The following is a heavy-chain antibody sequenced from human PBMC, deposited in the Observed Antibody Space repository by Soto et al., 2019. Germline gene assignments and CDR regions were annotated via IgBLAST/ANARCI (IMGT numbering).Heavy chain of an antibody. V-gene: IGHV3-23*01. J-gene: IGHJ4*02. CDR3: AKMEGMDPWAYSFDY. CDR2: IYGGGNGP. CDR1: GFTFSDFA. D-gene: IGHD2-2*03. Sequence: VQVLESGGGLVQPGGSLRLSCAATGFTFSDFAMSWVRQAPGKGLEWVSRIYGGGNGPHYADSVKGRVTISRDNSKNTLYLQMNSPRAEDTAVYYCAKMEGMDPWAYSFDYWGQGTLVTVSS.